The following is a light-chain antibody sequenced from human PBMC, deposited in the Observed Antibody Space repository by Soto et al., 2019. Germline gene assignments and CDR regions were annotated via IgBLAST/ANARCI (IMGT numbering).Light chain of an antibody. Sequence: EIVMTQSPATLSVSPGERGTLSCRASQSVSSNLAWYPQKPGQAPRLRIYGASTRATGIPARFSGSRSGTEFTLTISSLQSEDFADYYCQQYNNWPWTFGQGTKVEIK. CDR3: QQYNNWPWT. CDR2: GAS. V-gene: IGKV3-15*01. J-gene: IGKJ1*01. CDR1: QSVSSN.